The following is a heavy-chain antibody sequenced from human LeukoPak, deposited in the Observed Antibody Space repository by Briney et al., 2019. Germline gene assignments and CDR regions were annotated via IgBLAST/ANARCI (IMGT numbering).Heavy chain of an antibody. CDR3: ARGFSSFDY. CDR1: GFTFTNYE. Sequence: PGGSLGLSCAASGFTFTNYEMNWVRQAPGKGLEWVSYISSSGNTRYYTDSVKGRFTISRDNAKNSLDLQMSSLRAEDTAVYYCARGFSSFDYWGQGTLVTVSS. V-gene: IGHV3-48*03. J-gene: IGHJ4*02. CDR2: ISSSGNTR.